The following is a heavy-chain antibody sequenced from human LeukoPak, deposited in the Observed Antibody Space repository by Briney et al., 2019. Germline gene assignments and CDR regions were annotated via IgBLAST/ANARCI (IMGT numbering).Heavy chain of an antibody. D-gene: IGHD3-10*01. CDR1: GFTFSSYA. J-gene: IGHJ4*02. CDR2: ISGSGGST. CDR3: AKITVVLLWFGEFGGFDY. V-gene: IGHV3-23*01. Sequence: PGGSLRLSCAASGFTFSSYAMSWVRQAPGKGLEWVSAISGSGGSTYYADSVKGRFTISRDNSKNTLYLQMNSLRAEDTAVYYCAKITVVLLWFGEFGGFDYWGQGTLVTVSS.